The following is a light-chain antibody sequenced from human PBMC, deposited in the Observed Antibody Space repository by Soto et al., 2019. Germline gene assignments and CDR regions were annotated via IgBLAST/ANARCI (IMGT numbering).Light chain of an antibody. J-gene: IGKJ1*01. V-gene: IGKV3-20*01. Sequence: EIVLTQSPGTLSLSPGERATLSCRASQSVSSSYLAWYQQKPGQAHRLLIYGASSRATGIPDRFSGSGSGTDFTLTISRLEPEEFAVYYCQQYGSSPTTVGQGTKVDIK. CDR1: QSVSSSY. CDR2: GAS. CDR3: QQYGSSPTT.